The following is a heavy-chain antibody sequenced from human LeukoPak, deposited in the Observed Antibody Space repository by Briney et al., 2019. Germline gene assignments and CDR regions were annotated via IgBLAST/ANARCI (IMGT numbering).Heavy chain of an antibody. J-gene: IGHJ4*02. CDR2: IYYSGST. CDR3: ARREGYNFDY. CDR1: GGSLSRSSYY. Sequence: SETLSLTCTVSGGSLSRSSYYWNWIRQPPGKGLDWIGSIYYSGSTPYNPSLNSRVSISVDTSKNQLSLKLSSVTAADTAVYYCARREGYNFDYWGQGTLVTVSS. D-gene: IGHD5-24*01. V-gene: IGHV4-39*07.